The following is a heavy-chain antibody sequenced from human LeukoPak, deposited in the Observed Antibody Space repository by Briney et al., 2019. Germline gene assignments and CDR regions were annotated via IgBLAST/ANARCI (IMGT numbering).Heavy chain of an antibody. CDR3: ARHRIAAAANDY. CDR1: GYSFTSLC. CDR2: IWPSHSHT. Sequence: GEPRKISFKGSGYSFTSLCISWVRHMPAKGLEWMGRIWPSHSHTNYSPSFEGHVTISADKYIITAYLQWSSLKDSDTAVYYCARHRIAAAANDYWGQGTLVTVSS. J-gene: IGHJ4*02. V-gene: IGHV5-10-1*01. D-gene: IGHD6-13*01.